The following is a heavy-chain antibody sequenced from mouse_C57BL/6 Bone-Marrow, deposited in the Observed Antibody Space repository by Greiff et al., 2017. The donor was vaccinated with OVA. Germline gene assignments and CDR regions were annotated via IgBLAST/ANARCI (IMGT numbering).Heavy chain of an antibody. J-gene: IGHJ3*01. CDR2: SRNKANDYTT. CDR3: ARDGDGYYLAY. V-gene: IGHV7-1*01. D-gene: IGHD2-3*01. CDR1: GFTFSDFY. Sequence: EVQLVESGGGLVQSGRSLRLSCATSGFTFSDFYMEWVRQAPGKGLEWIAASRNKANDYTTEYSASVKGRFIVSRDTSQSILYLQMNALRAEDTAIYYCARDGDGYYLAYWGQGTLVTVSA.